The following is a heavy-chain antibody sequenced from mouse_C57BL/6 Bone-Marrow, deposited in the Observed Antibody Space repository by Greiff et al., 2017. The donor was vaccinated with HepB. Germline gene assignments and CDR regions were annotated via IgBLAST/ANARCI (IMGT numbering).Heavy chain of an antibody. D-gene: IGHD6-1*01. Sequence: VQLQQSGAELARPGASVKLSCKASGYTFTSYGISWVKQRTGQGLEWIGEIYPRSGNTYYNEKFKGKATMTADKSSSTAYMELRSLTSEDSAVYFCARRVASYWYFDVWGTGTTVTVSS. CDR1: GYTFTSYG. J-gene: IGHJ1*03. CDR3: ARRVASYWYFDV. V-gene: IGHV1-81*01. CDR2: IYPRSGNT.